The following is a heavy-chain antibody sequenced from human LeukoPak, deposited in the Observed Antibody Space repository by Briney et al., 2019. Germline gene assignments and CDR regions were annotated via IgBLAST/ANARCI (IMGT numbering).Heavy chain of an antibody. D-gene: IGHD1-1*01. CDR1: GGSITTYY. J-gene: IGHJ6*02. CDR2: INYSGST. Sequence: SETLSLTCTVSGGSITTYYWTWIRQPPGKGLEWIGYINYSGSTNYNPSLKSRVTISVDTSKNQFSLKLSSVTAADKAVYYCARAQLNLLVDFGMDVWGQGTTVTVSS. CDR3: ARAQLNLLVDFGMDV. V-gene: IGHV4-59*01.